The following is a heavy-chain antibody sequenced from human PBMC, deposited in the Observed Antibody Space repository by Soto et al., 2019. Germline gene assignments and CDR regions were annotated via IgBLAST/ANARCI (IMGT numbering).Heavy chain of an antibody. J-gene: IGHJ4*02. CDR1: GFTFSSCV. CDR3: AKGLINGRWYAED. Sequence: EVHLLESGGGLVHPGESLRLSCGASGFTFSSCVRTWVRQAPGKGLEWVSCITDSGTGAYYADSVKGRFTISRDNSKNTMYLQMNNLRAEDTGVYYCAKGLINGRWYAEDWGQGTLVTVSS. CDR2: ITDSGTGA. D-gene: IGHD6-13*01. V-gene: IGHV3-23*01.